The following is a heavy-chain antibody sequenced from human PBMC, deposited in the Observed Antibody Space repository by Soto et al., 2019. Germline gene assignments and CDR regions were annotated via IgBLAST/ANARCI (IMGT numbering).Heavy chain of an antibody. CDR3: ARGFAYYDY. D-gene: IGHD2-21*01. CDR1: GGSFSGYY. V-gene: IGHV4-34*01. J-gene: IGHJ4*02. Sequence: LSLTCAVYGGSFSGYYWSWIRQPPGKGLEWIGEINHSGSTNYNPSLKSRVTISVDTSKNQFSLKLSSVTAADTAVYYCARGFAYYDYWGQGTLVTVSS. CDR2: INHSGST.